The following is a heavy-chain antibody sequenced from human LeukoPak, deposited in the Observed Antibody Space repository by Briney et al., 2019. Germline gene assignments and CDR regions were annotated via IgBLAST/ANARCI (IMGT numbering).Heavy chain of an antibody. J-gene: IGHJ6*03. CDR3: ARSELADESGGYRTYHYYYYIDL. Sequence: SETLSLTCTVSGYSISSGHYWGWIRQPPGKGLEWIGSIYHSGSTYFNPSLKSRVTISVDTSKNQFSLKLSSVTAADTAYYYCARSELADESGGYRTYHYYYYIDLWGKGTTVTVSS. CDR2: IYHSGST. D-gene: IGHD2-15*01. V-gene: IGHV4-38-2*02. CDR1: GYSISSGHY.